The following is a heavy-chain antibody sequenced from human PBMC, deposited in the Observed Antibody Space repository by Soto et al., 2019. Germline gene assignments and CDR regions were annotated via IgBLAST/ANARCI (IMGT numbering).Heavy chain of an antibody. CDR2: IYYSGST. V-gene: IGHV4-39*01. CDR1: GGSISSSSYY. CDR3: ARLRVHMATAMSYFFDY. Sequence: QLQLQESGPGLVKPSETLSLTCTVSGGSISSSSYYWGWIRQPPGKGLEWIGSIYYSGSTYYNPSLQGRVTISVDTSTNQVSLKLSSVTAADTAVYYCARLRVHMATAMSYFFDYWGQGNLVTVAA. D-gene: IGHD5-18*01. J-gene: IGHJ4*02.